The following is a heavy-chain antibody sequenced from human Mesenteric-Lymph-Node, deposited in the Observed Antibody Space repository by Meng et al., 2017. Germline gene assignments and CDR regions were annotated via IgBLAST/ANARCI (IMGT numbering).Heavy chain of an antibody. CDR3: ARGGEGYYYYAMDV. Sequence: GGSLRLSCAVSGFTFSNYAMSWVRQAPGKGLEWVSGIDWNGGNPGYADSVKGRFTISRDNAKNSLYLQMNSLRAEDTALYYCARGGEGYYYYAMDVWGQGTTVTVSS. V-gene: IGHV3-20*04. D-gene: IGHD3-10*01. J-gene: IGHJ6*02. CDR2: IDWNGGNP. CDR1: GFTFSNYA.